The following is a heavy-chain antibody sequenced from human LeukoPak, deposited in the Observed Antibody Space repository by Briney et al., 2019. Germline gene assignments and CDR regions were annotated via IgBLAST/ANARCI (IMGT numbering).Heavy chain of an antibody. D-gene: IGHD4-23*01. CDR2: ISGSGGST. CDR1: GFTFSSHA. CDR3: AKDGTVVTLYYFDY. J-gene: IGHJ4*02. Sequence: PGASLRLSCAASGFTFSSHAMSWVRQAPGKGLEWVSAISGSGGSTYYADSVKGRFTISRDNSKNTPYLQMNSLRAEDTAVYYCAKDGTVVTLYYFDYWGQGTLVTVSS. V-gene: IGHV3-23*01.